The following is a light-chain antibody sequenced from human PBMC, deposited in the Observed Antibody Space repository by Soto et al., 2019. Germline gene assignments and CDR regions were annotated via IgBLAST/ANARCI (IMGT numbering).Light chain of an antibody. CDR2: GAS. Sequence: EIVLTQSPATLSLSPGERATLSCRASQSVSSYLAWYRQKPGQAPRLLIYGASTRATGVPARFSGSGSGTEFTLTISSLKSEDFAVDYCQQYINLWTFGQGTKVDIK. CDR1: QSVSSY. CDR3: QQYINLWT. V-gene: IGKV3-15*01. J-gene: IGKJ1*01.